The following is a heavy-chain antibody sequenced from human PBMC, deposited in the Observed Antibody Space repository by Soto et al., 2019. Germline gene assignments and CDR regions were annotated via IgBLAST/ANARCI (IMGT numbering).Heavy chain of an antibody. CDR3: AKGITGTTAYYYYMDV. V-gene: IGHV3-72*01. J-gene: IGHJ6*03. Sequence: EVQLVESGGGLVQPGGSLRLSCAASGFTFSDHYMDWVRQAPGKGLEWVGRTRNKANSYTTEYAASVKGRFTISRDDSKNSLYLQMNSLKTEDTAVYYCAKGITGTTAYYYYMDVWGKGTTVTVSS. CDR2: TRNKANSYTT. D-gene: IGHD1-20*01. CDR1: GFTFSDHY.